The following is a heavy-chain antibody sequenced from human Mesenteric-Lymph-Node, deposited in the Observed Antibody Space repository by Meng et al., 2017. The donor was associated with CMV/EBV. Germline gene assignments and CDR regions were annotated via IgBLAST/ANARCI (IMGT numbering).Heavy chain of an antibody. Sequence: GESLKISCAASGFTFSGSAMHWVRQASGKGLEWVGSIRSKANSYATAYAASVRGRFTIPRDDSTNAAYLHMNSLKTEDKAVYNCTRPRDGVEYYWGQGTLVTVSS. V-gene: IGHV3-73*01. CDR1: GFTFSGSA. CDR2: IRSKANSYAT. D-gene: IGHD3-3*01. J-gene: IGHJ4*02. CDR3: TRPRDGVEYY.